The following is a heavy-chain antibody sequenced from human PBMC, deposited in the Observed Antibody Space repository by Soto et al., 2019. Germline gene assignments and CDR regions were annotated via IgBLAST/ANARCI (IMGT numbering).Heavy chain of an antibody. V-gene: IGHV3-23*01. D-gene: IGHD2-2*01. CDR1: GFTFSSHA. CDR3: ARSPGYYANDY. J-gene: IGHJ4*02. CDR2: ISAGTGST. Sequence: GGSLRLSCAASGFTFSSHAMSWVRQAPGRGLEWVSSISAGTGSTYHADSVKGRLTISRDNSKNTLYLQMNSLTAEDTAVYYCARSPGYYANDYRGQVTLVTLSS.